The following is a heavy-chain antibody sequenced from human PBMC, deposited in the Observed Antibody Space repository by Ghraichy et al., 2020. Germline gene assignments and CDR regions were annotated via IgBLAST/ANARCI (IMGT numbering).Heavy chain of an antibody. Sequence: SQTLSLTCASSGDSFSSNSATWNWISQSPSRGLEWLGRTYYRSKWYNDYAVSVKSRMTINADTSKNQFSLQLNSVTPDDTAVYFCARGPGTGFNYWGQVTLVPVFS. V-gene: IGHV6-1*01. CDR2: TYYRSKWYN. J-gene: IGHJ4*02. CDR3: ARGPGTGFNY. CDR1: GDSFSSNSAT. D-gene: IGHD6-13*01.